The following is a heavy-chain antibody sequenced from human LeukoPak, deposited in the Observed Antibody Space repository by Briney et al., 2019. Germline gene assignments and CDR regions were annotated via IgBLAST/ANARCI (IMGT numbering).Heavy chain of an antibody. J-gene: IGHJ6*03. Sequence: GASVKVSCKASGYTFTSYGISWVRQAPGQGLEWMGWISAYNGNTNYAQKLQGRVTMTTDTSTSTAYMELRSLRSDDTAVYYCARGPDFSMVRGLTGFYYYMDVWGKGTTVTVSS. V-gene: IGHV1-18*01. D-gene: IGHD3-10*01. CDR3: ARGPDFSMVRGLTGFYYYMDV. CDR2: ISAYNGNT. CDR1: GYTFTSYG.